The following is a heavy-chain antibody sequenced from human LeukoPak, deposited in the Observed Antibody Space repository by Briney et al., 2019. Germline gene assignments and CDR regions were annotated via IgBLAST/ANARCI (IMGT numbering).Heavy chain of an antibody. V-gene: IGHV3-74*01. CDR1: GSTFSYHW. CDR3: ARGPGSSGGAYVGDY. CDR2: IDGGGSST. D-gene: IGHD3-22*01. J-gene: IGHJ4*01. Sequence: PGGSLRLSCTASGSTFSYHWMHWVRQVPGKGLVWISRIDGGGSSTSYADSVKGRFSISRDNSKSTLYLQMSSLRAEDTAVYYCARGPGSSGGAYVGDYWGHGTLVTVSS.